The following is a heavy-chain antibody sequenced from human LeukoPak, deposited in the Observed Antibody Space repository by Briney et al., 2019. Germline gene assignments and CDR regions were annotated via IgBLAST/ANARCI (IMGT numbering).Heavy chain of an antibody. J-gene: IGHJ4*02. Sequence: SETLSLTCTVSGSSISSYYWTWIRQPPGKGLEWIGYIYYSGSTNYNPSLKSRVTISVDTSKNQFSLKLSSVTAADTAVYYCARYNSSNWYVVDYWGQGTLVPVSS. CDR3: ARYNSSNWYVVDY. CDR2: IYYSGST. CDR1: GSSISSYY. V-gene: IGHV4-59*01. D-gene: IGHD6-13*01.